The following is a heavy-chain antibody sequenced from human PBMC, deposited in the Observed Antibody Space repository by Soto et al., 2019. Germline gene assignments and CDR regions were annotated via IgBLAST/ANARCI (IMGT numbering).Heavy chain of an antibody. CDR3: ARRYRSFFDY. Sequence: SETLSLTCAVSGYSISSSNWWGWIRQPPGKGLEWIGYIYYSGTTYYNPSLKSRVTMSVDTSKNQFSLKLSSVTAADTAVYYCARRYRSFFDYWGQGSLVIVSS. CDR2: IYYSGTT. D-gene: IGHD2-2*01. V-gene: IGHV4-28*01. J-gene: IGHJ4*02. CDR1: GYSISSSNW.